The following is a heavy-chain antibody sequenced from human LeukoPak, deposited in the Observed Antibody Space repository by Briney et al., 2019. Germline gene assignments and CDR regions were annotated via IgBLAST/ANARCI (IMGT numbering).Heavy chain of an antibody. Sequence: SETLSLTCTVSGYSISSGYYWGWIRQPPGKGLEWIGSIYHSGSTYYNPSLKSRVTISVDTSKNQFSLKLSSVTAADTAVYYCAIKTYYYDSSGYYYSYYYYYYYMDVWGKGTTVTVSS. CDR1: GYSISSGYY. CDR3: AIKTYYYDSSGYYYSYYYYYYYMDV. V-gene: IGHV4-38-2*02. D-gene: IGHD3-22*01. J-gene: IGHJ6*03. CDR2: IYHSGST.